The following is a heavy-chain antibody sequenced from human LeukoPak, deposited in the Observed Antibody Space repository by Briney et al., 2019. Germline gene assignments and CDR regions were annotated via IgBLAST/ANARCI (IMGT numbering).Heavy chain of an antibody. CDR3: ARDAGYCSGGSCYGDDY. D-gene: IGHD2-15*01. CDR1: GFTFSSYA. CDR2: ISGSGGST. Sequence: PGGSLRLSCAASGFTFSSYAMSWVRQAPGKGLEWVSAISGSGGSTYYADSVKGRFTISRDNAKNSLFLQMNSLGAEDTAVYYCARDAGYCSGGSCYGDDYWGQGTLVTVSS. J-gene: IGHJ4*02. V-gene: IGHV3-23*01.